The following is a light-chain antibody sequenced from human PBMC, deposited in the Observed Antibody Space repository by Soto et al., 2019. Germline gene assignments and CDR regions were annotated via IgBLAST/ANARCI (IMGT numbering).Light chain of an antibody. Sequence: QSVLTQPPSASGSPGQSVTISCTGTSSDVGGYNYVYWYQQHPGKAPELLTYAVNNRPSGVPDRFSGSKSGNTASLTVSGLQAEDEADYYCSSYAGNNKFVFGTGTKVTVL. CDR3: SSYAGNNKFV. V-gene: IGLV2-8*01. CDR1: SSDVGGYNY. CDR2: AVN. J-gene: IGLJ1*01.